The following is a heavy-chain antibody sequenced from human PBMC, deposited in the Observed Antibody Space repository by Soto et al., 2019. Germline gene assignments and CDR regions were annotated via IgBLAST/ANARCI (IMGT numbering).Heavy chain of an antibody. CDR1: GGSISSGGYS. V-gene: IGHV4-30-2*01. D-gene: IGHD3-3*01. J-gene: IGHJ6*02. Sequence: SETLSLTCAVSGGSISSGGYSWSWIRQPPGKGLEWIGYIYHSGSPYYNPSLKSRVTISVDRSKNQFSLKVRSVTAADTAVYYCARARMPYDFWSGYYKGPYYYYGMDVWGQGTTVTVSS. CDR2: IYHSGSP. CDR3: ARARMPYDFWSGYYKGPYYYYGMDV.